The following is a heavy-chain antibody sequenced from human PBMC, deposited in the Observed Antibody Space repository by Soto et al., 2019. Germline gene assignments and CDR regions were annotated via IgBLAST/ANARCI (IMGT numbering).Heavy chain of an antibody. V-gene: IGHV1-69*02. D-gene: IGHD5-12*01. Sequence: ASVKVSCKASGGTFSSYTISWVRQAPGQGLEWMGRIIPILGIANYAQKLQGRVTITADKSTSTAYMELSSLRSEDTAVYYCARGTYSGYEHFDYWGQATLVTVSS. J-gene: IGHJ4*02. CDR2: IIPILGIA. CDR1: GGTFSSYT. CDR3: ARGTYSGYEHFDY.